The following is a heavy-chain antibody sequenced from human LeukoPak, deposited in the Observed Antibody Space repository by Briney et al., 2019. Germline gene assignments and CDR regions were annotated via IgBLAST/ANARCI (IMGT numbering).Heavy chain of an antibody. Sequence: GGTLRLSCAASGFNFRKNVMTWVRQAPGKGLEWVSGINNHDGNTYNADSVKGRFFISRDDSKSTVYLQMTSLRGEDTALYYCARVPHFRNYYDSRPYDYWGQGTLVAVSS. CDR1: GFNFRKNV. CDR2: INNHDGNT. CDR3: ARVPHFRNYYDSRPYDY. V-gene: IGHV3-23*01. D-gene: IGHD3-22*01. J-gene: IGHJ4*02.